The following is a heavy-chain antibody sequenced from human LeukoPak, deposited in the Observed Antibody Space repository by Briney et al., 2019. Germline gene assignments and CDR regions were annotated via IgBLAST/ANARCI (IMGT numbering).Heavy chain of an antibody. CDR1: GFTFSSFA. D-gene: IGHD7-27*01. V-gene: IGHV3-64*01. J-gene: IGHJ4*02. CDR3: ARALGKNILILWEPPQGQRGYFDC. Sequence: GGSLRLSCTASGFTFSSFAMHWVRQAPGKGLDYVACIMHNGGSTYYGMCLKGIFSISRDNSKNTLYLQMGRLRADDMAVYYCARALGKNILILWEPPQGQRGYFDCWGQGTLVTVSS. CDR2: IMHNGGST.